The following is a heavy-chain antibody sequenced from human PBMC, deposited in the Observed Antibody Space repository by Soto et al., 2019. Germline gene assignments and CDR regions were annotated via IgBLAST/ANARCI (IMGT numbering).Heavy chain of an antibody. CDR3: ARGSEWEPFDY. Sequence: QVQLVESGGGVVQPGRSLRLSCAASGFTFSSYGMHWVRQAPGKGLEWVAVIWYDGSNKYYADSVKGRFTISRDNSKNTLYLQMNSLRAEDTAVYYCARGSEWEPFDYWGKGTLVTVSS. CDR2: IWYDGSNK. CDR1: GFTFSSYG. J-gene: IGHJ4*02. V-gene: IGHV3-33*01. D-gene: IGHD1-26*01.